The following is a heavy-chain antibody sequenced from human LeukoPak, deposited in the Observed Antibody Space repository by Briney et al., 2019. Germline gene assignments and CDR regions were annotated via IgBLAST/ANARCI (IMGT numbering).Heavy chain of an antibody. CDR2: INPNSGGT. J-gene: IGHJ4*02. Sequence: ASVKVSCKASGYTFTGYYMHWVRQAPGQGLEWMGWINPNSGGTNYAQKFQGRDTMTRDTSISTAYMELSGLRSDDTAVYYCLYSGSWGVDYWGQGTLVTVSS. CDR3: LYSGSWGVDY. CDR1: GYTFTGYY. D-gene: IGHD1-26*01. V-gene: IGHV1-2*02.